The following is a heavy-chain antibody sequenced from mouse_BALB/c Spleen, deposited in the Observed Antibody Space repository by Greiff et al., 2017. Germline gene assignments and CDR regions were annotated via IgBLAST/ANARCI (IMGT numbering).Heavy chain of an antibody. CDR1: GYTFTSYW. V-gene: IGHV1-7*01. D-gene: IGHD2-2*01. Sequence: VQLQQSGAELAKPGASVKMSCKASGYTFTSYWMHWVKQRPGQGLEWIGYINPSTGYTEYNQKFKDKATLTADKSSSTAYMQLSSLTSEDSAVYYCAREEGYDDYYAMDYWGQGTSVTVSA. CDR2: INPSTGYT. J-gene: IGHJ4*01. CDR3: AREEGYDDYYAMDY.